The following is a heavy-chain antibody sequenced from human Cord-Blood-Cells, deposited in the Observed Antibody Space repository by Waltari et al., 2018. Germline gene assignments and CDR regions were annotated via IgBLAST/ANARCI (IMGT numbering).Heavy chain of an antibody. CDR3: ARVAFYSNYVFDP. J-gene: IGHJ5*02. Sequence: QVQLVQSGAEVKKPGASVKVSCKASGYTFTGYYMHWVRQAPGPGLEWMREIKPDRGGTNYAQKFQGRVTMTRDKAISTAYMELGRLRSDDTAVYYCARVAFYSNYVFDPWGLGTLVTVSS. V-gene: IGHV1-2*02. D-gene: IGHD4-4*01. CDR1: GYTFTGYY. CDR2: IKPDRGGT.